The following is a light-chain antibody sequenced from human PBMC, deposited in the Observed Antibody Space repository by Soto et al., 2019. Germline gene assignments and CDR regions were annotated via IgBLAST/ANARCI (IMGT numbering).Light chain of an antibody. J-gene: IGKJ3*01. Sequence: MSQSPATLSVSPGERVTLSCRASQSVSNNYLAWYQQKPGQAPRVLIYGTSIRASGVPERFSGGGSGTDFTLTITRLEPEDFAVYYCQQYGSSLFTFGPGTKVDIK. V-gene: IGKV3-20*01. CDR1: QSVSNNY. CDR3: QQYGSSLFT. CDR2: GTS.